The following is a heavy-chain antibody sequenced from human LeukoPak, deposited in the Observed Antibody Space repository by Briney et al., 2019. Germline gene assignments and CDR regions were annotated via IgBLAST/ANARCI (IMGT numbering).Heavy chain of an antibody. CDR1: GGSFSGYY. CDR3: ARVFGARMITFGGVIAYNWYDP. J-gene: IGHJ5*02. D-gene: IGHD3-16*02. CDR2: INHSGST. Sequence: SETLSLTCAVYGGSFSGYYWSWIRQPPGKGLEWIGEINHSGSTNYNPSLKSRVTISVDTSKNQFSLKLSSVTAADTAVYYCARVFGARMITFGGVIAYNWYDPWGQGTLVTVSS. V-gene: IGHV4-34*01.